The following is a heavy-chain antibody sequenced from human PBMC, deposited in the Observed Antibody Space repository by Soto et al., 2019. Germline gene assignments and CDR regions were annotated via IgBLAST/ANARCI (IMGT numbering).Heavy chain of an antibody. Sequence: PGGSLRLSCAASGFTFSSYAMSWVRQAPGKGLEWVSATSGSGGSTYYADSVKGRFTISRDNSKNTLYLQMNSLRAEDTAVYYCAKEEYCSSTSCYERGRYYYYYYGMDVWGQGTTVTVYS. CDR1: GFTFSSYA. D-gene: IGHD2-2*01. CDR2: TSGSGGST. J-gene: IGHJ6*02. CDR3: AKEEYCSSTSCYERGRYYYYYYGMDV. V-gene: IGHV3-23*01.